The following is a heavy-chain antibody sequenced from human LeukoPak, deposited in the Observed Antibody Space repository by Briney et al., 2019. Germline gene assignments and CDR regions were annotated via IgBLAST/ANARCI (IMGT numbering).Heavy chain of an antibody. CDR3: ARRVNTGNYYYYFDY. CDR2: IYPGDSDT. Sequence: GESLKISCKGSGYSFTSYWIGWVRQMPGKGLEWMGIIYPGDSDTRYSPSFQGQVTISADTSISTAYLLWSSLKASDTAMYYCARRVNTGNYYYYFDYWGQGTLVTVSS. V-gene: IGHV5-51*01. J-gene: IGHJ4*02. CDR1: GYSFTSYW. D-gene: IGHD1-26*01.